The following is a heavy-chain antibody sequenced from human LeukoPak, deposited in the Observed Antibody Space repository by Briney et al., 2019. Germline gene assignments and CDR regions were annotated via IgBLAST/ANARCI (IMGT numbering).Heavy chain of an antibody. D-gene: IGHD2-2*01. Sequence: GGSLRLSCAASGFTFSSYWMHWVRQAPGKGLEWVSGINWNGGSTGYADSVKGRFTISRDNAKNSLYLQMNSLRAEDTALYYCARDWGYCSSTSCPTYFDYWGQGTLVTVSS. J-gene: IGHJ4*02. CDR1: GFTFSSYW. V-gene: IGHV3-20*04. CDR2: INWNGGST. CDR3: ARDWGYCSSTSCPTYFDY.